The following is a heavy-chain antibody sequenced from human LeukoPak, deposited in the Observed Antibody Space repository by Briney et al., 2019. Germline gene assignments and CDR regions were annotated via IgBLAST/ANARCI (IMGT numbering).Heavy chain of an antibody. Sequence: KPSETLSLTCTVSGGSIRSSYYYWGWIRQPPGKGLEWIGYIYYSGSTYYNPSLKSRVTISVDTSKNQFSLKLSSVTAADTAVYYCARAQISGWYYFDYWGQGTLVTVSS. CDR3: ARAQISGWYYFDY. CDR2: IYYSGST. CDR1: GGSIRSSYYY. D-gene: IGHD6-19*01. V-gene: IGHV4-31*03. J-gene: IGHJ4*02.